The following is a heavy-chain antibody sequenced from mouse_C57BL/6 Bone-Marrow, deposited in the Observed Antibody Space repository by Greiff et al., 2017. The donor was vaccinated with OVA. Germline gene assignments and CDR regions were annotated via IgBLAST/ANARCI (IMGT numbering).Heavy chain of an antibody. D-gene: IGHD4-1*01. CDR1: GFTFSSYA. CDR2: ISDGGSYT. J-gene: IGHJ2*01. Sequence: EVKLVESGGGLVKPGGSLKLSCAASGFTFSSYAMSWVRQTPEKRLEWVATISDGGSYTYYPDNVKGRFTISRDNAKNNLYLQMSHLKSEDTAMYYCARDPPGPDYWGQGTTLTVSS. V-gene: IGHV5-4*01. CDR3: ARDPPGPDY.